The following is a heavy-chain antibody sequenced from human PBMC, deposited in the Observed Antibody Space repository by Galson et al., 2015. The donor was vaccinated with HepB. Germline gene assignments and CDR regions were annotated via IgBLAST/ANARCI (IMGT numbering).Heavy chain of an antibody. CDR3: AREPEYYDSSGHPGYFDY. CDR2: IIPIFGTA. D-gene: IGHD3-22*01. CDR1: GGTFSSYA. Sequence: SVKVSCKASGGTFSSYAISWVRQAPGQGLEWMGGIIPIFGTANYAQKFQGRVTITADESTSTAYMELSSLRPEDTAVYYCAREPEYYDSSGHPGYFDYWGQGTLVTVSS. J-gene: IGHJ4*02. V-gene: IGHV1-69*13.